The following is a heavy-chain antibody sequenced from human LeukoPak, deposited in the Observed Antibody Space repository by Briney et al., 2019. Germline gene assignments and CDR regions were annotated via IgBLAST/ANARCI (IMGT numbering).Heavy chain of an antibody. V-gene: IGHV3-66*01. Sequence: GGSLRLSCAASGFTVSSNYMSWVRQAPGKVLEWVSSIYSGGSGGSTYYADSVKGRFTISRDNSKDTLYLHINSLRAEDTAVYYCARAIVGAHGGDFDYWGQGTLVTVSS. J-gene: IGHJ4*02. CDR3: ARAIVGAHGGDFDY. CDR2: IYSGGSGGST. D-gene: IGHD1-26*01. CDR1: GFTVSSNY.